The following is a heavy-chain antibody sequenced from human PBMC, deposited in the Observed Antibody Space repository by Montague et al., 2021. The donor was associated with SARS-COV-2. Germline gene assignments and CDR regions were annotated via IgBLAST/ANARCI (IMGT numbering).Heavy chain of an antibody. V-gene: IGHV3-53*01. CDR1: GFTVSSNY. D-gene: IGHD4-17*01. J-gene: IGHJ4*02. CDR3: ARDYGDFYFDY. Sequence: SLRLSCAASGFTVSSNYMSWVRQAPGKGLEWVSVIYSGGSTYYADSVKGRFTISRDNSKNTLYLQMNSPRAEDTAVYYCARDYGDFYFDYWGQGTLVTVSS. CDR2: IYSGGST.